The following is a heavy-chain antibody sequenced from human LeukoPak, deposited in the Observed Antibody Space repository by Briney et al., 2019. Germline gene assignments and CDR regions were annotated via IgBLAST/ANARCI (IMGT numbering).Heavy chain of an antibody. J-gene: IGHJ4*02. V-gene: IGHV3-74*01. Sequence: GVSLRLSCAASGFTFSSYWMHWVRQAPGKGLVWVSRINSDGSSTSYADSVKGRFTISRDNAKNTLYLQMNSLRAEDTAVYYCARGYSSSWYGPFDYWGQGTLVTVSS. D-gene: IGHD6-13*01. CDR3: ARGYSSSWYGPFDY. CDR1: GFTFSSYW. CDR2: INSDGSST.